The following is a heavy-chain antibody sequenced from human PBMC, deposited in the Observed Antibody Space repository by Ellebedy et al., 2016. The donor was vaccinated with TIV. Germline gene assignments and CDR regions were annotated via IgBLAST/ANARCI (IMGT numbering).Heavy chain of an antibody. CDR2: INVSGGIT. J-gene: IGHJ4*02. V-gene: IGHV1-46*01. CDR3: AKDTPQSCSGGSCYSTYDY. Sequence: ASVKVSCKASGYTFTSYHMHWVRQAPGQGPEWMGIINVSGGITRYAEKFQGRVTMTRDTSTSTVYMELSGLRSEDTAVYYCAKDTPQSCSGGSCYSTYDYWGQGTLVTVSS. D-gene: IGHD2-15*01. CDR1: GYTFTSYH.